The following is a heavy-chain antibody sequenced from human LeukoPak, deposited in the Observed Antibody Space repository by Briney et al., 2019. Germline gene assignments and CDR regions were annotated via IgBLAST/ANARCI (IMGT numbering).Heavy chain of an antibody. Sequence: SETLSLTCAVSGGSISSGGYSWSWIRQPPGKGLEWIGYIYHSGSTYYNPSLKSRVTISVDRSKKQFSLKLSSVTAADTAVYYCARDGSSTSYYGMDVWGQGTTVTVSS. J-gene: IGHJ6*02. CDR1: GGSISSGGYS. CDR3: ARDGSSTSYYGMDV. V-gene: IGHV4-30-2*01. CDR2: IYHSGST. D-gene: IGHD2-2*01.